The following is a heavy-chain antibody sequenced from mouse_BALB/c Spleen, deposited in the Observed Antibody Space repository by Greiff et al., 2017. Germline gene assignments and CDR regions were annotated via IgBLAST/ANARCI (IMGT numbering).Heavy chain of an antibody. J-gene: IGHJ3*01. Sequence: EVQLQQSGAELVKPGASVKLSCTASGFNIKDTYMHWVKQRPEQGLEWIGRIDPANGNTKYDPKFQGKATITADTSSNTAYLQLSSLTSEDTAVYYCAPPYRYDDAWFAYWGQGTLVTVSA. V-gene: IGHV14-3*02. CDR1: GFNIKDTY. CDR3: APPYRYDDAWFAY. D-gene: IGHD2-14*01. CDR2: IDPANGNT.